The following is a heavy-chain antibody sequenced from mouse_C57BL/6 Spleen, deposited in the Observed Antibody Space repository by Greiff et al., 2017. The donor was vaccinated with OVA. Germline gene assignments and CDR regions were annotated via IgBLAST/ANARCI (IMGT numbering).Heavy chain of an antibody. Sequence: VQLQQSGPELVKPGASVKISCKASGYAFSSSWMNWVKQRPGKGLEWIGRIYPGDGGTNYNGKFKGKATLTADKSSSTAYMQLSSLTSEDSAVYFCARTRDYYGSSRFDYWGQGTTLTVSS. D-gene: IGHD1-1*01. CDR1: GYAFSSSW. CDR2: IYPGDGGT. J-gene: IGHJ2*01. CDR3: ARTRDYYGSSRFDY. V-gene: IGHV1-82*01.